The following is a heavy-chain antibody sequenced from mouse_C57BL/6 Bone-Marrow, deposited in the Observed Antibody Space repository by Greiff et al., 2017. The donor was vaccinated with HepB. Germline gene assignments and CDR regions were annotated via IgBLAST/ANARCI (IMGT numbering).Heavy chain of an antibody. CDR2: IDPANGNT. Sequence: VQLQQSVAELVRPGASVKLSCTASGFTIKNTYMHWVKQRPEQGLEWIGRIDPANGNTKYAPKFQGKATITADTSSNTAYLQLSSLTSEDTAIYYWARSGDGYYVWFAYWGQGTLVTVSA. V-gene: IGHV14-3*01. CDR1: GFTIKNTY. D-gene: IGHD2-3*01. J-gene: IGHJ3*01. CDR3: ARSGDGYYVWFAY.